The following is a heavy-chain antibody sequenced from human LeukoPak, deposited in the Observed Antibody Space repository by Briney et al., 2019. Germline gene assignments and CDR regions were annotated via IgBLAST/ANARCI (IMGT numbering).Heavy chain of an antibody. Sequence: SETLSLTCTVSAYSISSGHYWGWIRQPPGKGLEWIGTIYHSGRTYYNPSLKGRVTISVDTSMNQVSLKLSSVTAADTAIYYCARNVGANFDFWGQGILVSVSS. J-gene: IGHJ4*02. CDR2: IYHSGRT. V-gene: IGHV4-38-2*02. CDR1: AYSISSGHY. CDR3: ARNVGANFDF. D-gene: IGHD1-26*01.